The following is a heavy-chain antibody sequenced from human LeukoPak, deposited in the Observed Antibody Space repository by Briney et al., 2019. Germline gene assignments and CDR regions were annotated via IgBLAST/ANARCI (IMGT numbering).Heavy chain of an antibody. CDR1: GYTFTDYY. CDR2: INPNSGGT. CDR3: ARDHCTSSGCYEYYYYGMDV. Sequence: VASVKVSCKASGYTFTDYYIQWVRQAPGQGLEWMGWINPNSGGTNSAQKFQGRVTMTRDTSVSTAYMELSRLRSDDTAVYYCARDHCTSSGCYEYYYYGMDVWGQGTTVTVSS. J-gene: IGHJ6*02. D-gene: IGHD2-2*01. V-gene: IGHV1-2*02.